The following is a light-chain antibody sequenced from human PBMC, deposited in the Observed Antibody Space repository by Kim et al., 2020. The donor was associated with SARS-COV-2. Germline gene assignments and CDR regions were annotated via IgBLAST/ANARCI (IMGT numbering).Light chain of an antibody. Sequence: SVALGQTVRITCQGDSLRSYYASWYQQKPGQAPVLVIYGKNNRPSGIPDRFSGSSSGNTASLTITGAQAEDEADYYCNSRDSSVEVFGGGTQLTVL. V-gene: IGLV3-19*01. CDR3: NSRDSSVEV. CDR1: SLRSYY. J-gene: IGLJ3*02. CDR2: GKN.